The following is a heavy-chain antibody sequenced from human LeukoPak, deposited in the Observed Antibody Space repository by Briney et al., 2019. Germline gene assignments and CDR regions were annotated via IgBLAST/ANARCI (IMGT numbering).Heavy chain of an antibody. CDR3: ANEIRPNDY. Sequence: GGSLRLSCAASGFTFNTYTMNWVRQAPGKGLEWVSYISGSSGIIDYADSVKGRFTISRENSKSTLYLQMNSLRADDTAVYYCANEIRPNDYWGQGTLVTVSS. CDR2: ISGSSGII. V-gene: IGHV3-23*01. D-gene: IGHD4-17*01. CDR1: GFTFNTYT. J-gene: IGHJ4*02.